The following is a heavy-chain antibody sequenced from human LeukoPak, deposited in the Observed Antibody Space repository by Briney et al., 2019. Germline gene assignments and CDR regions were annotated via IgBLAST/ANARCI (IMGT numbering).Heavy chain of an antibody. CDR3: ARGPFTIFGVGGFDY. J-gene: IGHJ4*02. CDR2: IYYSGST. CDR1: GGSISSGGYY. Sequence: SQTLSLTCTVSGGSISSGGYYWSWIRQHPGKGLEWIGYIYYSGSTYYNPSLKSRVTISVDTSKNQFSLKLSSVTAADTAVYYCARGPFTIFGVGGFDYWGQGTLVTVSS. V-gene: IGHV4-31*03. D-gene: IGHD3-3*01.